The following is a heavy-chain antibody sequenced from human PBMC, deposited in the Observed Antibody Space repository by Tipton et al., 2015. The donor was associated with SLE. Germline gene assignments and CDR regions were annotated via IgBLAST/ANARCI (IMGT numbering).Heavy chain of an antibody. CDR1: GGSIGSYY. CDR2: IYYSGST. CDR3: ARDFTVVTRGYFDY. Sequence: LRLSCTVSGGSIGSYYWSWIRQPPGKGLEWIGYIYYSGSTNYNPSLKSRVTISVDTSKNQFSLKLSSVTAADTAVYYCARDFTVVTRGYFDYWGQGTLVTVSS. D-gene: IGHD4-23*01. J-gene: IGHJ4*02. V-gene: IGHV4-59*12.